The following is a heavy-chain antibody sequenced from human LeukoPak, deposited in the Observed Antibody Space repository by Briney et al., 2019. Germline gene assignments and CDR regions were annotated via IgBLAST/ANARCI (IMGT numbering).Heavy chain of an antibody. CDR2: ISGSGGST. D-gene: IGHD3-10*01. J-gene: IGHJ1*01. V-gene: IGHV3-23*01. CDR3: AKDGDYGSGSYPFQH. Sequence: PGGSLRLSCAASGFTFSNYAMSWVRQAPGKGLEWVSSISGSGGSTYYPDSVKGRFTISRDNSKNTLYLQMNSLRAEDTAVYYCAKDGDYGSGSYPFQHWGQGTLVTVSS. CDR1: GFTFSNYA.